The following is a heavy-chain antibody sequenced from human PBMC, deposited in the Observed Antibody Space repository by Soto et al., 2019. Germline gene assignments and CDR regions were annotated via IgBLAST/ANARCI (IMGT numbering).Heavy chain of an antibody. CDR3: ARQDYYDSDY. CDR1: GGSISTTNHY. V-gene: IGHV4-39*01. D-gene: IGHD3-16*01. J-gene: IGHJ4*02. Sequence: QLQLQESGPGLVKPSETLSLTCNVSGGSISTTNHYWGWIRQPPGKGLEWIGSIYYSGSTYYNLSLQXRVTVSVDTAKNQCSLKLSAVAAADTAVYYCARQDYYDSDYWGQGTLVTVSS. CDR2: IYYSGST.